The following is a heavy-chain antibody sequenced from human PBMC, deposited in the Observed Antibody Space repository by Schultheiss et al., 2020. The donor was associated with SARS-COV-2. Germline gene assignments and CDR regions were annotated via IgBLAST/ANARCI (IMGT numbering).Heavy chain of an antibody. D-gene: IGHD3-3*01. Sequence: ASVKVSCKASGYTFTGYGLNWVRQAPGQGLEWMGRIKFSDGSTTYAQKFQGRVTMTKDTSTSTAYMELRSLRSDDTAVYYCARDLVNWSHGPDYWGQGTLVTVSS. CDR2: IKFSDGST. J-gene: IGHJ4*02. V-gene: IGHV1-18*01. CDR1: GYTFTGYG. CDR3: ARDLVNWSHGPDY.